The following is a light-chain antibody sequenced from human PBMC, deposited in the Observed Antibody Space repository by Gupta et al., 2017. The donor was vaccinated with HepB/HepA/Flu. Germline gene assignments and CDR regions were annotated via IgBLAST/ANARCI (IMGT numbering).Light chain of an antibody. CDR1: QSISRY. CDR3: QQSVTTPFT. V-gene: IGKV1-39*01. J-gene: IGKJ3*01. CDR2: STS. Sequence: DIQMTQSPSSLSASVGDRVTITCRASQSISRYLNWYQQKPGKAPKLLVHSTSILHSGVPSRFSGSGSGTDFILTIGKLQPEDFASYYCQQSVTTPFTFGHGTXVDIK.